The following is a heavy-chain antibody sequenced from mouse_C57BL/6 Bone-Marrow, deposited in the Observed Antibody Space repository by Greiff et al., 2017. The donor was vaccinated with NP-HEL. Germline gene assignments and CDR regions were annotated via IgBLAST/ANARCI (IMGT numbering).Heavy chain of an antibody. J-gene: IGHJ1*03. CDR2: ISNLAYSI. Sequence: EVQRVESGGGLVQPGGSLKLSCAASGFTFSDYGMAWVRQAPRKGPEWVAFISNLAYSIYYADTVTGRFTISRENAKNTLYLEMSSLRSEDTAMYYCARQGGYYWYFDVWGTGTTVTVSS. CDR1: GFTFSDYG. V-gene: IGHV5-15*01. D-gene: IGHD2-2*01. CDR3: ARQGGYYWYFDV.